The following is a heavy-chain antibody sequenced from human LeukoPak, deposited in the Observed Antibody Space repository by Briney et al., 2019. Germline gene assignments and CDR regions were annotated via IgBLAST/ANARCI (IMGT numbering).Heavy chain of an antibody. D-gene: IGHD3-22*01. J-gene: IGHJ4*02. CDR1: GYTFTGYY. Sequence: ASVKVSCKASGYTFTGYYMHWVRQAPGQGLEWMGWINPNSGGTNYAQKFQGRVTITRDTSISTAYMELSRLRSDDTAVYYCARVPYDSSGSIDYWGQGTLVTVSS. V-gene: IGHV1-2*02. CDR3: ARVPYDSSGSIDY. CDR2: INPNSGGT.